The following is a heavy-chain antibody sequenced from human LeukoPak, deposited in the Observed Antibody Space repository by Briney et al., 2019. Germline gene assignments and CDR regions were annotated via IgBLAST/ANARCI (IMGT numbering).Heavy chain of an antibody. V-gene: IGHV3-23*01. Sequence: GGYLRCSCDGSRFTGNSYAMNWVRPAQGHGLVWVSVLSASGDSTDYADSVKGRFTISRDDSKNTVYLQMNSLRADDTAVYHCAKGGRRHYGDYVAFWRQGTLVTVSS. J-gene: IGHJ4*02. CDR1: RFTGNSYA. D-gene: IGHD4-17*01. CDR2: LSASGDST. CDR3: AKGGRRHYGDYVAF.